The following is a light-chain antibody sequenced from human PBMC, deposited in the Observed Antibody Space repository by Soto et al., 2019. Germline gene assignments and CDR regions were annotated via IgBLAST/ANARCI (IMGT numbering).Light chain of an antibody. CDR1: QSISSY. J-gene: IGKJ1*01. CDR2: AAS. V-gene: IGKV1-39*01. Sequence: DIQMTQSPSSLSASVGDRVTITCRASQSISSYLNWYQQKPGKAPKLLIYAASSWQSGVSSRFSGSGSGTDFTLTISSLQPEDFATYYCQQSYSTPRTFGQGTKVEIK. CDR3: QQSYSTPRT.